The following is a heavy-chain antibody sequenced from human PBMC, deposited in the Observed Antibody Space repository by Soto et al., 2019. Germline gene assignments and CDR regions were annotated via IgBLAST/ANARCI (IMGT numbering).Heavy chain of an antibody. CDR1: GGTFSSYA. CDR2: IIPIFGTA. CDR3: ARDSSGWYRPFDY. V-gene: IGHV1-69*13. D-gene: IGHD6-19*01. Sequence: WASVKVSCKASGGTFSSYAISWVRQAPGQGLEWMGGIIPIFGTANYAQKFQGRVTITADESTSTAYMELSSLRSEDTAVYYCARDSSGWYRPFDYWGQGTLVTVSS. J-gene: IGHJ4*02.